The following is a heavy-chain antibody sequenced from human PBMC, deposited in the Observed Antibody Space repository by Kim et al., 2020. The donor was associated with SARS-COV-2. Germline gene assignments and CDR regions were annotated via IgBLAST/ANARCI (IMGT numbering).Heavy chain of an antibody. D-gene: IGHD6-19*01. CDR2: FDPEDGET. CDR3: ATAPAVAGTPPLWYYYYGMDV. V-gene: IGHV1-24*01. J-gene: IGHJ6*02. Sequence: ASVKVSCKVSGYTLTELSMHWVRQAPGKGLEWMGGFDPEDGETIYAQKFRGRVTMTEDTSTDTAYMELSSLRSEDTAVYYCATAPAVAGTPPLWYYYYGMDVWGQGTTVTVSS. CDR1: GYTLTELS.